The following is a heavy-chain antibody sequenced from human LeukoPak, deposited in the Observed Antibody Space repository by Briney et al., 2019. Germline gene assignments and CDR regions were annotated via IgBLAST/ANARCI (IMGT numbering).Heavy chain of an antibody. J-gene: IGHJ4*02. CDR3: VKDSPPRYSGSPPAY. D-gene: IGHD1-26*01. Sequence: GGSLRLSCAASGFTFTSYSMSWVRQAPGKGLEWVANINKDGGEKYYVDSVKGRFTISRDNAKNSLYLQMNSLRADDTAVYYCVKDSPPRYSGSPPAYWGQGTLVTVSS. V-gene: IGHV3-7*03. CDR2: INKDGGEK. CDR1: GFTFTSYS.